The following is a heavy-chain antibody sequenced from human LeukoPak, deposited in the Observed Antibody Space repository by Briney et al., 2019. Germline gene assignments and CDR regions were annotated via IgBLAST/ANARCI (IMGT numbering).Heavy chain of an antibody. CDR3: ARDPADSGDLTGYFDY. J-gene: IGHJ4*02. Sequence: PGGSLRLSCAASGFTFSTHGMHWVRQAPGKGLEWVAVIWYDGNSKYYADSVRGRFTISRDNSKNTVYLQMNSLSAEDTAVYYCARDPADSGDLTGYFDYWGQGSLVTVSS. CDR1: GFTFSTHG. D-gene: IGHD4-17*01. V-gene: IGHV3-33*01. CDR2: IWYDGNSK.